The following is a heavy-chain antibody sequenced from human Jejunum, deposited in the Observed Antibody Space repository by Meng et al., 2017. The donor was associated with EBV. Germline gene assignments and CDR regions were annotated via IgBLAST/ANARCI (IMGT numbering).Heavy chain of an antibody. CDR1: GYTFTNYY. D-gene: IGHD6-13*01. CDR3: ARGLDSSTPGTD. Sequence: QVHLVHSGAGVKKPGASVKISCKTSGYTFTNYYMHWVRQAPGQGLEWVGMVNPSPVDTNYARKFQGRVTMTSDTSTSTVHMELNSLKSDDTAVYYCARGLDSSTPGTDWGQGTLVTVSS. CDR2: VNPSPVDT. V-gene: IGHV1-46*01. J-gene: IGHJ4*02.